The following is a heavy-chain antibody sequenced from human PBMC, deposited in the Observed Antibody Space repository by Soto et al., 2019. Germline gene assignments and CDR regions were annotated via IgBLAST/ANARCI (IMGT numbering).Heavy chain of an antibody. Sequence: PSETLSLTCSVSGGSISSSSYYWGWIRQPPGKGLKWIGSIYYSGSTYYNPSLKSRVTISVDTSKNQFSLKLSSVTAADTAVYYCARSYGVMLMYNWFDPWGQGTLVTVSS. D-gene: IGHD4-17*01. V-gene: IGHV4-39*07. CDR1: GGSISSSSYY. CDR3: ARSYGVMLMYNWFDP. CDR2: IYYSGST. J-gene: IGHJ5*02.